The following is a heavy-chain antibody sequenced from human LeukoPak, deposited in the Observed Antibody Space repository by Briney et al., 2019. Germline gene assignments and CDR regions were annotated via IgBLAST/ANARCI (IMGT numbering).Heavy chain of an antibody. J-gene: IGHJ3*02. V-gene: IGHV4-34*01. CDR1: GGSFSGYY. Sequence: SETLSLTCAVYGGSFSGYYWSWIRQPPGKGLEWIGSIYYSGSTYYNPSLKSRVTISVDTSKNQFSLKLSSVTAADTAVYYCARHVAAMVTRAFDIWGQGTMVTVSS. CDR3: ARHVAAMVTRAFDI. CDR2: IYYSGST. D-gene: IGHD5-18*01.